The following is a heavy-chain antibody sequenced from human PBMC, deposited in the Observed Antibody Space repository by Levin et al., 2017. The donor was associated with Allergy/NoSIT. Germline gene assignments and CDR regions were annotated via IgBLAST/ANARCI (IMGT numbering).Heavy chain of an antibody. J-gene: IGHJ4*02. V-gene: IGHV1-69*04. CDR3: ARDIVATLPGENYFDY. Sequence: ASVKVSCKASGGTFSSYAISWVRQAPGQGLEWMGRIIPILGIANYAQKFQGRVTITADKSTSTAYMELSSLRSEDTAVYYCARDIVATLPGENYFDYWGQGTLVTVSS. D-gene: IGHD5-12*01. CDR1: GGTFSSYA. CDR2: IIPILGIA.